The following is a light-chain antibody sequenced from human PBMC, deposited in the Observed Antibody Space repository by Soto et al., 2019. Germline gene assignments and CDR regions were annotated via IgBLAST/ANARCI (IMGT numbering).Light chain of an antibody. CDR1: QSVSSSC. CDR2: GAS. CDR3: QHYGSSLLT. V-gene: IGKV3-20*01. Sequence: EIVLTQSPGTLSLSPGERATLSCRASQSVSSSCLAWYQQKPGQAPRLLIYGASSRATGIPDRFSGSGSGTDFTLTISRLEPEDFAVYYCQHYGSSLLTFGGGTKVEIK. J-gene: IGKJ4*01.